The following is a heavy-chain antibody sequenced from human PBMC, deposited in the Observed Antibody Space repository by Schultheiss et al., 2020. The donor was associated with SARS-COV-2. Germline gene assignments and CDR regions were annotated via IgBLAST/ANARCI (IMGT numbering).Heavy chain of an antibody. D-gene: IGHD6-13*01. CDR3: VRAQALIAAAGTGRGAQHYYGMDV. V-gene: IGHV3-13*01. J-gene: IGHJ6*02. Sequence: GGSLRLSCAASGFTFSKNAMSWVRQAPGKGLEWVSAIGTAGDTYYPGSVKGRFTISRDNAKNTLYLQMNSLRAEDTAVYYCVRAQALIAAAGTGRGAQHYYGMDVWGQGTTVTVSS. CDR2: IGTAGDT. CDR1: GFTFSKNA.